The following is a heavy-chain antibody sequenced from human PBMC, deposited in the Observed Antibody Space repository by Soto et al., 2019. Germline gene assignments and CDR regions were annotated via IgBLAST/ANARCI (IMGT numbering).Heavy chain of an antibody. Sequence: EVQLVESGGGLVQPGGSLRLSCAGSGFTFSGYWMHWVRQAPGKAPVWVSRLNPNGTFTTNADSVKGRFTISRDNAKNTVYLQMNSLRAADTAVYYCARGVTSTTYWGLFYNGGQGTLVSVSS. D-gene: IGHD4-17*01. J-gene: IGHJ4*02. CDR1: GFTFSGYW. CDR2: LNPNGTFT. CDR3: ARGVTSTTYWGLFYN. V-gene: IGHV3-74*01.